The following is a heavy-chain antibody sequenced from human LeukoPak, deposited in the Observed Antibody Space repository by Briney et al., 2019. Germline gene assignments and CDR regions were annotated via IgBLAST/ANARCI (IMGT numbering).Heavy chain of an antibody. J-gene: IGHJ5*02. CDR3: ARNPAPGNWFDP. CDR2: INSDGSST. Sequence: GGSLRLSCAASGFTFSSYWMHWVRQAPGKGLVWVSRINSDGSSTSYADSVKGRFTISRDNAKTTLYLQMNSLRAEDTAVYYCARNPAPGNWFDPLCQGTLVTVSS. V-gene: IGHV3-74*01. D-gene: IGHD6-13*01. CDR1: GFTFSSYW.